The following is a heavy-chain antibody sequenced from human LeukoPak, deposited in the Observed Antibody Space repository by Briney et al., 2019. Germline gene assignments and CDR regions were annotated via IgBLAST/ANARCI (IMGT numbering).Heavy chain of an antibody. CDR1: GYTFTSYD. CDR3: ATDSYYYGSGSYYPPPRY. Sequence: ASVKVSCKASGYTFTSYDINWVRQATGQGLEWMGWMNPNSGNTGYAQKFQGRVTMTEDTSTDTAYMELSSLRSEDTAVYYCATDSYYYGSGSYYPPPRYWGQGTLVTVSS. V-gene: IGHV1-8*02. CDR2: MNPNSGNT. D-gene: IGHD3-10*01. J-gene: IGHJ4*02.